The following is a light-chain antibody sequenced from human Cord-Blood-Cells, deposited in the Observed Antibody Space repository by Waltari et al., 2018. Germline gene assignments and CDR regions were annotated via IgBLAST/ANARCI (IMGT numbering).Light chain of an antibody. Sequence: EVVLTQSSGPLSSSAGEGATPSCRASQSVGRSLVWYQQKPGQAPRLLIYGASSRATGIPDRFSGSGSGTDFSLTISRLEPEDFAIYYCQKYERLPATFGQGTKVGIK. CDR1: QSVGRS. V-gene: IGKV3-20*01. CDR2: GAS. J-gene: IGKJ1*01. CDR3: QKYERLPAT.